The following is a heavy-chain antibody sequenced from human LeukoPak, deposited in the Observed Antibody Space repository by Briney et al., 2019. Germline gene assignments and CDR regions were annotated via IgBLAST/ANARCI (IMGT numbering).Heavy chain of an antibody. V-gene: IGHV3-33*06. CDR3: AKSPVHYYDIGTIPKKYYFDY. Sequence: PGGSLRLSCAASGFTFSSYGMHWVRQAPGKGLEWVAVIWYDGSNKYYADSVKGRFTISRDNSKNTLYLQMNSLRAEDTAVYYCAKSPVHYYDIGTIPKKYYFDYWGQGTLVTVSS. CDR1: GFTFSSYG. J-gene: IGHJ4*02. D-gene: IGHD3-22*01. CDR2: IWYDGSNK.